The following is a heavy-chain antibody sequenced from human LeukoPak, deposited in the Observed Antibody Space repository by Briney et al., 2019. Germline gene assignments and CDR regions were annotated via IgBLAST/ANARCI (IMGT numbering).Heavy chain of an antibody. Sequence: GGSLRLSCAASGFPFTNDYMSWVRQAPGKGLEWVSVINIGGSVSYADSVKGRFTISRDNSNSTLYLQMNSLRVEDTALYYCARVRRQVGSRWSDSWVQGTLVTVSS. V-gene: IGHV3-53*01. CDR3: ARVRRQVGSRWSDS. CDR1: GFPFTNDY. CDR2: INIGGSV. D-gene: IGHD1-26*01. J-gene: IGHJ5*01.